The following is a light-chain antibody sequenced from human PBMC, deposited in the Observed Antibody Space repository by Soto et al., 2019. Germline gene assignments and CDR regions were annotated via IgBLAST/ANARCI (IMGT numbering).Light chain of an antibody. CDR1: QSISSY. V-gene: IGKV1-39*01. Sequence: DIQMTPSPSSLTASVGVRVTITCRASQSISSYVSWFQPKAGEAPRLLMYSASSLPSGVPSRFIGSGSGTDFSVTISSLQIADFATYYCQQYYCHPHAIGLGTKVVI. J-gene: IGKJ4*01. CDR2: SAS. CDR3: QQYYCHPHA.